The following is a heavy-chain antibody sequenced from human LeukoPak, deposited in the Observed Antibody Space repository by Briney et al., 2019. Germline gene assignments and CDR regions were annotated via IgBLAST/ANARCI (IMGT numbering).Heavy chain of an antibody. D-gene: IGHD3-3*01. V-gene: IGHV1-46*01. CDR3: ARGGDFWSGYPHWGPSMFYYYGMDV. CDR2: INPSGGSA. CDR1: GYTSTSYY. J-gene: IGHJ6*02. Sequence: GASVKVSCKASGYTSTSYYMHWVRQAPGQGLEWMGIINPSGGSASYARKFQGRVTMTRDTSTSTVYMELSSLRSEDTAVYYCARGGDFWSGYPHWGPSMFYYYGMDVWGQGTTVTVSS.